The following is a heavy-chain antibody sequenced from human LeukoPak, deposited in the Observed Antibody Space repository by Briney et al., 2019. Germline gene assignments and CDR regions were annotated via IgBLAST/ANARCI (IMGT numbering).Heavy chain of an antibody. J-gene: IGHJ4*02. CDR1: GFTFTSSA. CDR2: IVVGSGNT. D-gene: IGHD3-22*01. CDR3: AASPDYYDSSGYSYYFDY. Sequence: ASVKVSCKASGFTFTSSAVQWVRQARGQRLEWTGWIVVGSGNTNYAQKFQERVTITRDMSTSTAYMELSSLRSEDTAAYYCAASPDYYDSSGYSYYFDYWGQGTLVTVSS. V-gene: IGHV1-58*01.